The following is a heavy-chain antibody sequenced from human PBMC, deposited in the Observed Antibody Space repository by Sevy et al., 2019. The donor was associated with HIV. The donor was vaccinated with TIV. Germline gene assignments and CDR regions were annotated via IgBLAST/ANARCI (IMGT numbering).Heavy chain of an antibody. V-gene: IGHV3-30-3*01. J-gene: IGHJ4*02. CDR3: ARARDQGGVYYFDY. CDR1: GFTFSSYA. CDR2: ISYDGTNK. Sequence: GGSLRLSCAASGFTFSSYALHWVRQAPGKGLEWLAVISYDGTNKYYADSVRGRFTISRDNSKNTLHLQMNSLRVEDTAVYFCARARDQGGVYYFDYWGQGTLVTVYS.